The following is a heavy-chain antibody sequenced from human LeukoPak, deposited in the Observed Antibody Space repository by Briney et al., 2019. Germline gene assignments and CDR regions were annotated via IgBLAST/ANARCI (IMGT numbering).Heavy chain of an antibody. Sequence: GGSLRLSCAASGFTFSNFWMSWVRQAPGKGLEWVANIKQDGFEKYYVDSVRGRFTISRDNAKNSLSLQMNSLRAEDTAVYYCARDGCTSATCSTLGGFSSWGQGTLVTVSS. J-gene: IGHJ5*02. V-gene: IGHV3-7*01. D-gene: IGHD2-2*01. CDR2: IKQDGFEK. CDR1: GFTFSNFW. CDR3: ARDGCTSATCSTLGGFSS.